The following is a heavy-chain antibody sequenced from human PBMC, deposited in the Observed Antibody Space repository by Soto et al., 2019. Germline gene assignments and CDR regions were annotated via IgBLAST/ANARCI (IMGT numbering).Heavy chain of an antibody. D-gene: IGHD2-21*01. J-gene: IGHJ6*02. Sequence: QVRLVQSGPEVKTHGASVRVSCKASGYTFGAYYIHWVRQAPGQGLEWMGWVSPLSGGTNIAQRFQGRLDLTNDAYINTVFMELSSLRSDDPALYFCAREFDSGDLGLDRWGQGTTVSVS. CDR3: AREFDSGDLGLDR. CDR2: VSPLSGGT. V-gene: IGHV1-2*02. CDR1: GYTFGAYY.